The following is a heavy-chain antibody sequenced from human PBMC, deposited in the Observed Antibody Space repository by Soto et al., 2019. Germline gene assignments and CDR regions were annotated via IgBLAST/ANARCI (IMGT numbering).Heavy chain of an antibody. CDR1: GGSIRSGGYY. Sequence: QVQLQESGPGLVKPSQTLSLTCTVSGGSIRSGGYYWSWIRQHPGKGLEWIGYTYYSGSTYYNPSLKSRVTISVDTSKNQFSLKLSSVTAADTAVYYCATGSYLEDYFDYWGQGTLVTVSS. CDR3: ATGSYLEDYFDY. D-gene: IGHD1-26*01. V-gene: IGHV4-31*03. CDR2: TYYSGST. J-gene: IGHJ4*02.